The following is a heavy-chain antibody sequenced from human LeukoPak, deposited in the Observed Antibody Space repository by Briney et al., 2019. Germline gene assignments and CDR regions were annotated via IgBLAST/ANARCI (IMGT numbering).Heavy chain of an antibody. D-gene: IGHD3-10*01. V-gene: IGHV3-23*01. CDR3: AQDSALLPAY. Sequence: GGSLRLSCAASGFTFRNYVMCWVRQAPGKGLEWVSAISGSSDSISYADSVKGRFTISRDYSKNTLYLQMNSLRAEDTAVYYCAQDSALLPAYWGQGTLVTVSS. CDR1: GFTFRNYV. J-gene: IGHJ4*02. CDR2: ISGSSDSI.